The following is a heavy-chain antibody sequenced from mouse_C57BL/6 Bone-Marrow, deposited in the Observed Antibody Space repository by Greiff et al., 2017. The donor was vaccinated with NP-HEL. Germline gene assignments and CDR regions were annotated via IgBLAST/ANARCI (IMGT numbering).Heavy chain of an antibody. D-gene: IGHD1-1*01. CDR1: GYTFTSYW. V-gene: IGHV1-74*01. CDR3: AIYYYGSSTGFAY. J-gene: IGHJ3*01. Sequence: QVQLQQSGAELVKPGASVKVSCKASGYTFTSYWMHWVKQRPGQGLEWIGRIHPSDSDTNYNQKFKGKATLPVDTSYSTAHMQLSRLTSEDSSVYYCAIYYYGSSTGFAYWGQGTLVTVSA. CDR2: IHPSDSDT.